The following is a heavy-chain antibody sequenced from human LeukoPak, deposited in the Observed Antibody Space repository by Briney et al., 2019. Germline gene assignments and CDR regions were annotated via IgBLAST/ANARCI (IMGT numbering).Heavy chain of an antibody. CDR3: ARRQYYDYVWERYLYGLDI. V-gene: IGHV4-59*08. J-gene: IGHJ3*02. Sequence: SETLSLTCSVSGASISTYQWNWIRQPPGKGLEWIGYIAHTGSTNYNPSLQSRVTISVDTSKNQFALKLRSVTAADTAVYYCARRQYYDYVWERYLYGLDIWGQGTMVIVSS. CDR1: GASISTYQ. D-gene: IGHD3-16*02. CDR2: IAHTGST.